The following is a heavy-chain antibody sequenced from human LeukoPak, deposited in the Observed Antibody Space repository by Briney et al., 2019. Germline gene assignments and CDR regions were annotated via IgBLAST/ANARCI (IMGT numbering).Heavy chain of an antibody. J-gene: IGHJ4*02. V-gene: IGHV3-48*01. CDR1: GFPFTSYS. D-gene: IGHD1-1*01. CDR2: ISASGSNI. CDR3: VRVKGTYSDF. Sequence: GGSLRLSCAVSGFPFTSYSMNWVRQAPGKGLERVSYISASGSNIYYLDAVKGRFTVSRDNAMSSLFLQMDRPRAEDTAIYYCVRVKGTYSDFWGQGTLVTVSS.